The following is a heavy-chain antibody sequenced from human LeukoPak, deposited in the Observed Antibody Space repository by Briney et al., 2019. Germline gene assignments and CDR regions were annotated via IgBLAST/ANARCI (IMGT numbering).Heavy chain of an antibody. D-gene: IGHD1-26*01. Sequence: SSETLSLTCTVSGGSVSSGRYYWSWIRQPPGKGLEWIAYIYYSGSTNYNPSLKSRVTISLDTSKNQFSLKLSSVTAADTAVYYCARELIVGAQGLFDYWGQGTLVTVSS. V-gene: IGHV4-61*01. J-gene: IGHJ4*02. CDR2: IYYSGST. CDR3: ARELIVGAQGLFDY. CDR1: GGSVSSGRYY.